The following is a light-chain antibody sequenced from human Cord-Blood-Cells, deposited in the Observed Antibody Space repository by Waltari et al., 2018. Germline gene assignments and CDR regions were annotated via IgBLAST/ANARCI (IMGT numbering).Light chain of an antibody. V-gene: IGKV3-15*01. J-gene: IGKJ1*01. CDR3: QQYNNSPLT. CDR1: QSVSSN. Sequence: EIVMTHPPPTLSVYPGERPTLSCRASQSVSSNLAWYQQKPGQAPRLLIYGASTRATGIPARFSGSGSGTEFTLTISSLESEDFAVYYCQQYNNSPLTFGQGTKVEIK. CDR2: GAS.